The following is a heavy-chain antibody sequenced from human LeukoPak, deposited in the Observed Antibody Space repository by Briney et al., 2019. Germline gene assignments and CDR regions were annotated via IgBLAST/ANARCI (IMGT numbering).Heavy chain of an antibody. CDR1: KFTFNNYA. D-gene: IGHD3-10*01. Sequence: GGSLRLSCLASKFTFNNYAMTWVRQAPGKGLEWVSSISGSGDNMDYADSVKGRFTISRDNSENTLYLQMNSLRGEDTAVYYCAKDLSWFGGSLATFGYWGQGTLATVSS. J-gene: IGHJ4*02. V-gene: IGHV3-23*01. CDR3: AKDLSWFGGSLATFGY. CDR2: ISGSGDNM.